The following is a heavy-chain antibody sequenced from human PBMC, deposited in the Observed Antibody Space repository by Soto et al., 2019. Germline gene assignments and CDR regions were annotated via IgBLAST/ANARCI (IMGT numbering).Heavy chain of an antibody. D-gene: IGHD3-10*01. CDR3: ARDDEYSGNGMDV. V-gene: IGHV3-33*01. Sequence: QVQLVESGGGVVQPGRSLRLSCAASEFTFSNYGMHWVRQAPGKGLEWLAVILNDGSNRYHADSVKDRFTISRDNSKNTLYLQMNSLRVEDTAVYYCARDDEYSGNGMDVWGQGNTVTVS. CDR1: EFTFSNYG. J-gene: IGHJ6*02. CDR2: ILNDGSNR.